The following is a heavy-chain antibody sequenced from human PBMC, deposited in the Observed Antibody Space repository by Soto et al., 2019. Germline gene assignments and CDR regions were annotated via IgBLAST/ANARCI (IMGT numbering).Heavy chain of an antibody. CDR2: ISYVGSNK. D-gene: IGHD1-26*01. CDR3: ASDQKWEPCVYDYSGIDV. J-gene: IGHJ6*02. Sequence: PGGSLRLSCAASGFTFSSYAMHWVRQAPGKGLEWVAAISYVGSNKYYADPVKGRFTISRDNSKNTLYLQMNSRRAEATAVYYCASDQKWEPCVYDYSGIDVWGQGTTVTVSS. V-gene: IGHV3-30-3*01. CDR1: GFTFSSYA.